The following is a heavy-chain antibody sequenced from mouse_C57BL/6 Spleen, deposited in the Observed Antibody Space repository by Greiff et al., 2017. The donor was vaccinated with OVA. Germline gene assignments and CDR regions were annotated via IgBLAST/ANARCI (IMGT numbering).Heavy chain of an antibody. D-gene: IGHD4-1*01. CDR3: ARPGTYCPFAY. CDR2: INPSTGGT. V-gene: IGHV1-42*01. CDR1: GYSLTGYY. J-gene: IGHJ3*01. Sequence: EVQLQQSGPELVKPGASVKISCKASGYSLTGYYMNWVKQSPEKSLEWIGEINPSTGGTTYNQKFKAKATLTVDKSSSTAYMQLKSLTSEDSAVYYGARPGTYCPFAYWGQGTLVTVSA.